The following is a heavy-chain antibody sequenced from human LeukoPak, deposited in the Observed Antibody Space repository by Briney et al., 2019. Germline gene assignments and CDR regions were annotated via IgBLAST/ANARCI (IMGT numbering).Heavy chain of an antibody. CDR1: EFTFTSYE. J-gene: IGHJ3*02. D-gene: IGHD3-22*01. V-gene: IGHV3-30*18. Sequence: GGSLRLSCAASEFTFTSYELNWVRQAPGKGLEWVAVISYDGSNKYYADSVKGRFTISRDNSKNTLYLQMNSLRAEDTAVYYCAKDRGDYYDSSGYYSGGFDIWGQGTMVTVSS. CDR2: ISYDGSNK. CDR3: AKDRGDYYDSSGYYSGGFDI.